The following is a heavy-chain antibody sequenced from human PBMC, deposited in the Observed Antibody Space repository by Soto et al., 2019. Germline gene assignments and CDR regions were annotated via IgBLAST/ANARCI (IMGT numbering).Heavy chain of an antibody. D-gene: IGHD3-10*01. Sequence: QVPLVQSGAEVKKPGSSVTVSCKASGGTFSSYAIHWVRQAPGQGLEWMGGIIPMYGPAKYAQRFQGRVTITADESTTTVYMALTSLTSQDTAVYYCARVTSMVRGVIDNWFDPWGHGTLVTASS. V-gene: IGHV1-69*01. J-gene: IGHJ5*02. CDR2: IIPMYGPA. CDR1: GGTFSSYA. CDR3: ARVTSMVRGVIDNWFDP.